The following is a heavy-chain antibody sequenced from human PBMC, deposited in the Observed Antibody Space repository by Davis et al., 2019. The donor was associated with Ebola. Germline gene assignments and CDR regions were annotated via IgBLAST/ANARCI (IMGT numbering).Heavy chain of an antibody. CDR3: ARGEGDFWSGYHYFDY. Sequence: GSLRLSCETSGFIFRNYVMSWVRQPPGKGLEWIGYIHSSGNTNYNPSLKSRVTMSRDTSKKQFSLNLRSVTAADTAVYYCARGEGDFWSGYHYFDYWGQGSLVTVSS. J-gene: IGHJ4*02. CDR1: GFIFRNYV. CDR2: IHSSGNT. V-gene: IGHV4-59*01. D-gene: IGHD3-3*01.